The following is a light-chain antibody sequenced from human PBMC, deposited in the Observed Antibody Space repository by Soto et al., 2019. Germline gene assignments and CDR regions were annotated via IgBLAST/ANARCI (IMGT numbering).Light chain of an antibody. J-gene: IGKJ3*01. CDR1: YGVGSN. CDR3: QQYGSSPLFT. V-gene: IGKV3-20*01. Sequence: DIVMTQSPATLSLPPGERATLSCRASYGVGSNLAWYQQKPGQAPRLLIYGASSRATGIPDRFSGSGSGTDFTLTISRLEPEDFAVYYCQQYGSSPLFTFGPGTKVDIK. CDR2: GAS.